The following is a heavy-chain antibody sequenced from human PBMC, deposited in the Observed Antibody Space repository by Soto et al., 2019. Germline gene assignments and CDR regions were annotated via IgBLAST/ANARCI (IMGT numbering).Heavy chain of an antibody. V-gene: IGHV1-18*01. D-gene: IGHD1-1*01. J-gene: IGHJ5*02. CDR2: IGADNGDT. CDR3: ARDWKGAEGFDP. CDR1: GYTFSTYG. Sequence: QVQLVQSGAEVKKPGVSVKVSCKASGYTFSTYGFSWVRQAPGQGLEWMGWIGADNGDTNYAQNFQGRXNMTTXXSTTTSYMELRSLTSDDTAVYFCARDWKGAEGFDPWGQGTLVTVSS.